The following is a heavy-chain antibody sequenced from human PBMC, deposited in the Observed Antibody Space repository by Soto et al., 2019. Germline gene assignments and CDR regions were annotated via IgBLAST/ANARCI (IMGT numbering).Heavy chain of an antibody. CDR1: GFTSSDYA. V-gene: IGHV3-23*01. J-gene: IGHJ4*02. D-gene: IGHD4-17*01. CDR3: AKDSDYSDLKSYFDF. CDR2: ISTSGGST. Sequence: PWGTLRLSCAASGFTSSDYAMSCVRQAPGKGLEWVSGISTSGGSTYYADSVKGRFTISRDNSKHTLYLQMNSLRAEDTAVYYCAKDSDYSDLKSYFDFWGQGNMLTVSS.